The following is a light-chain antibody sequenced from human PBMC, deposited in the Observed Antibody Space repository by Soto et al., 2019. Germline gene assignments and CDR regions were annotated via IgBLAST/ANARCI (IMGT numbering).Light chain of an antibody. J-gene: IGKJ1*01. Sequence: EIVLTQSPGTLSLSTGERATLSWRASETVAGSYLAWYQQKTGQAPRLLIHGASTRATGIADRFSGSGYGTDFNLTISRLETEDFAVYYCQLYGTSPKTFGQGTKVDIK. CDR2: GAS. CDR3: QLYGTSPKT. CDR1: ETVAGSY. V-gene: IGKV3-20*01.